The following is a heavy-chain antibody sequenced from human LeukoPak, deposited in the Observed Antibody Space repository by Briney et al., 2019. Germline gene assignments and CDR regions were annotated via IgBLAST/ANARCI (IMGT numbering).Heavy chain of an antibody. CDR1: GFTFSSSA. Sequence: GGSLRLSCAASGFTFSSSAMSWVRQAPGKGLEWVSNISGSGSGGSGSGGSTYYADSVKGRFTISRDNSKNTLYLQMNSLRAEDTAIYYCAKVQRAAIFGVVRESPDWGRGTLVTVSS. J-gene: IGHJ4*02. CDR2: ISGSGSGGSGSGGST. D-gene: IGHD3-3*01. V-gene: IGHV3-23*01. CDR3: AKVQRAAIFGVVRESPD.